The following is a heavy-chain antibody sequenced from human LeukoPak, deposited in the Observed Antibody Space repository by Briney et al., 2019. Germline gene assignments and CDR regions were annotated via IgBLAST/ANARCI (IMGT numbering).Heavy chain of an antibody. D-gene: IGHD3-9*01. Sequence: ASVKVSCKASGYTFADYYIHWARQAPGQGLEWMGWIYPKSDGTNSAQKFQGRVTMTRDTSISTAYMELSRLKFDDTAVYYCARVSTSGYRDWLDPWGQGTLVTVSS. CDR2: IYPKSDGT. J-gene: IGHJ5*02. V-gene: IGHV1-2*02. CDR1: GYTFADYY. CDR3: ARVSTSGYRDWLDP.